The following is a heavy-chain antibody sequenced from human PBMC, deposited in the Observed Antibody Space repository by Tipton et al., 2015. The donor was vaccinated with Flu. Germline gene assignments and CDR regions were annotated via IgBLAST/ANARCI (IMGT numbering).Heavy chain of an antibody. CDR1: GFIVSANY. J-gene: IGHJ6*02. Sequence: VQLVQSGGGLIQPGGSLRLSCAASGFIVSANYISWVRQAPGKGLEWVSVIYSAGDTYYADSVKGRFTISRDNSKNTLYLQMNSLRAEAPAVYYCARDGLYGSGSPLGMDVWGQGTTVTVSS. CDR3: ARDGLYGSGSPLGMDV. D-gene: IGHD3-10*01. V-gene: IGHV3-53*01. CDR2: IYSAGDT.